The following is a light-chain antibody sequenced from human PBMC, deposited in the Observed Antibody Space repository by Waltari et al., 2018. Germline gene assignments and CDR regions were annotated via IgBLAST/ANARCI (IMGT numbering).Light chain of an antibody. CDR3: QQYYTTPWT. Sequence: DIVITHSPDSLAVSLAERATINCNSSKSVLYSSIKKSYLAWYQQKPGQPPKLFIYWASTRESGVPDRFSGSGSGTDFTLTISSLQAEDVAVYYCQQYYTTPWTFGQGTKVEIK. V-gene: IGKV4-1*01. J-gene: IGKJ1*01. CDR2: WAS. CDR1: KSVLYSSIKKSY.